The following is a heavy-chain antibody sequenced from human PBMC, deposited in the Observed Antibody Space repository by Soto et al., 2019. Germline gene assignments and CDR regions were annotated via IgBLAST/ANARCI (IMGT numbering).Heavy chain of an antibody. V-gene: IGHV1-3*01. CDR2: VNAGNGYT. Sequence: GASVKVSCKSSGYTFTSNAIHWVRQAPGQSLEWMGWVNAGNGYTKYLQNFQGRVTITSDTSASTAYMELNSLRSEDTAVYYCAKGAHTYGSVFDYWGQGTLVTVSS. CDR1: GYTFTSNA. J-gene: IGHJ4*02. CDR3: AKGAHTYGSVFDY. D-gene: IGHD5-18*01.